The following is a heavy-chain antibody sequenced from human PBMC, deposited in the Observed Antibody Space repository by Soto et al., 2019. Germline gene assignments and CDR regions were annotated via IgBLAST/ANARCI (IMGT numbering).Heavy chain of an antibody. CDR2: IYPGDSDT. CDR3: ARRPFSSSWSYYFDY. Sequence: GESLKISCKGSGYSFTSYWIGWVRQMPGKGLEWMGIIYPGDSDTRYSPSFQGQVTISADKSISTACLQWSSLKASDTAMYYCARRPFSSSWSYYFDYWGQGTLVTVSS. V-gene: IGHV5-51*01. J-gene: IGHJ4*02. D-gene: IGHD6-13*01. CDR1: GYSFTSYW.